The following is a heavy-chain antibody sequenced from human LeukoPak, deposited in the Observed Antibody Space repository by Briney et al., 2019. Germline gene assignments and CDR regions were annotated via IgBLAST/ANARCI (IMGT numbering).Heavy chain of an antibody. V-gene: IGHV1-69*13. CDR2: IIPIFGTA. D-gene: IGHD3-3*01. CDR3: ARAPRDFWSGQPARSDP. Sequence: SVKVSCKASGGTFSSYAISWVRQAPGQGLEWMGGIIPIFGTANYAQKFQGRVTITADESTSTAYMELSSLRSEDTAVYYCARAPRDFWSGQPARSDPWGQGTLVTVSS. CDR1: GGTFSSYA. J-gene: IGHJ5*02.